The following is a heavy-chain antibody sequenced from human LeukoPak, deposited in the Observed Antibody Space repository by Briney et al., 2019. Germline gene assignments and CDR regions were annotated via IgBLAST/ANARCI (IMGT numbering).Heavy chain of an antibody. V-gene: IGHV6-1*01. Sequence: SQTLSLTCAISGDSVSSNSVTWNWIRQSPSRGLEWLGRTYYRSTWYNDYAVSVRGRITVNPDTSKNQFSLHLNSVTPEDTAVYYCARGLTQYDCFNPWGQGILVTVSS. CDR1: GDSVSSNSVT. CDR2: TYYRSTWYN. D-gene: IGHD2-2*01. CDR3: ARGLTQYDCFNP. J-gene: IGHJ5*02.